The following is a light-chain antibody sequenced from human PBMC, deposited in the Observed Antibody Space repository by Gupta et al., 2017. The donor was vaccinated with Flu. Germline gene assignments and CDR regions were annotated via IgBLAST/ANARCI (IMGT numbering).Light chain of an antibody. CDR3: QQDSSWPRT. J-gene: IGKJ4*01. V-gene: IGKV3D-15*03. CDR1: LSGRTS. Sequence: PATLSVCHGEIVASSSRASLSGRTSSAFLQPKPGQAPKLLIHGASIRATGLPAKFSGSGSGTEFTLTISILDPEDFAVYSCQQDSSWPRTFGRGTKVEI. CDR2: GAS.